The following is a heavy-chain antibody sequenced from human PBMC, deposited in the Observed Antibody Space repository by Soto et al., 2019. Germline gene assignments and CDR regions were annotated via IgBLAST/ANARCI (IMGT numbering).Heavy chain of an antibody. Sequence: ASVKVSCKASGYTFTSYGISWVRQAPGQGLEWMGWINAYNGSTNYAQKLQGRVTMTTDTSTSTAYMELSRLRSDDTAVYYCARAGKYGDYIDYWGQGTLVTVS. CDR3: ARAGKYGDYIDY. CDR1: GYTFTSYG. V-gene: IGHV1-18*01. J-gene: IGHJ4*02. D-gene: IGHD4-17*01. CDR2: INAYNGST.